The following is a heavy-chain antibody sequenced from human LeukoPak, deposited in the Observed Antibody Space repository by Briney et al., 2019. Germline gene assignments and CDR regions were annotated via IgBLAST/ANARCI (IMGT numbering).Heavy chain of an antibody. CDR3: ARGEGPTVGTT. Sequence: ASVRVSCTASGYTFTSYDINWVRQATGQGLEWMGWMNPNSGNTGYAQKFQGRVTMTRNTSISTAYMELSSLRSEDTAVYYCARGEGPTVGTTWGQGTLVIVSS. CDR2: MNPNSGNT. J-gene: IGHJ1*01. CDR1: GYTFTSYD. V-gene: IGHV1-8*01. D-gene: IGHD1-1*01.